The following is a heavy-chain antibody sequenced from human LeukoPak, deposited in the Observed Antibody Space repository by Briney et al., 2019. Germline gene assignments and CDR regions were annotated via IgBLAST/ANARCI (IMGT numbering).Heavy chain of an antibody. CDR1: IGSINSYY. V-gene: IGHV4-4*07. D-gene: IGHD1-26*01. CDR2: IYTSGAT. CDR3: GRQGYTASYYFLDY. Sequence: PSETLSLTCTVSIGSINSYYWGWVRQPAGKGLEWIGRIYTSGATNYSPSLKSRLSMSVDTSKNQFSLRLRSVTAADTAVYYCGRQGYTASYYFLDYWSHGTVVTVSS. J-gene: IGHJ4*01.